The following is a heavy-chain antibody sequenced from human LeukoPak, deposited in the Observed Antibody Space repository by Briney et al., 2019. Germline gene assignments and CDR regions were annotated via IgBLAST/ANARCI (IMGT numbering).Heavy chain of an antibody. D-gene: IGHD2-15*01. V-gene: IGHV3-21*01. CDR3: SRDSPLYCSGGTCPIDY. Sequence: GSLRLSCAGSGFPFSNYGINWVRQAPGKGLGWVSSISSSSSYIYYADSVKGRFTISRDNAKNSLSLQMNSLRAEDSAVYYCSRDSPLYCSGGTCPIDYGGQGTLVTVSS. CDR2: ISSSSSYI. CDR1: GFPFSNYG. J-gene: IGHJ4*02.